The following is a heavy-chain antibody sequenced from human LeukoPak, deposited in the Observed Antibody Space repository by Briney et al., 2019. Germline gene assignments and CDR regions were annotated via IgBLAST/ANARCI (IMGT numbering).Heavy chain of an antibody. CDR2: VSGSGGST. J-gene: IGHJ3*01. D-gene: IGHD2-15*01. Sequence: GGSLTLSCAASGFSFSSYAMSWVHQAAGQGLEWVYAVSGSGGSTYYADSVKGRFTISRDNSKNTLYLQMNSLRAEDTAVYYCAKRYCSGGSCHVGVDYWGQGTMVTVSS. V-gene: IGHV3-23*01. CDR3: AKRYCSGGSCHVGVDY. CDR1: GFSFSSYA.